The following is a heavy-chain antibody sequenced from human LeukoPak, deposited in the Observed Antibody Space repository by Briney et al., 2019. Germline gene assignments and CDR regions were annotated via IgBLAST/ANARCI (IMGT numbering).Heavy chain of an antibody. CDR2: IIPILGIA. Sequence: GASVKVSCKASGGTFSSYAISWVRQAPGQGLEWMGRIIPILGIANYAQKFQGRVTITADKSTSTAYMELSSLRSEDTAVYYCASGWYLYGMDVWGQGPRSPSP. D-gene: IGHD6-19*01. V-gene: IGHV1-69*04. CDR3: ASGWYLYGMDV. CDR1: GGTFSSYA. J-gene: IGHJ6*02.